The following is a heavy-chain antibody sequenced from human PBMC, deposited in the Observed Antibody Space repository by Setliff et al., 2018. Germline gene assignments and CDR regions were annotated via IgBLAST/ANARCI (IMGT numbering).Heavy chain of an antibody. CDR2: INNDGSST. V-gene: IGHV3-74*01. Sequence: GGSLRLSCAASGFTFSSYWMHWVRQDPGKGLMWVSRINNDGSSTTYEDSVKGRFTISRDNAKNTLYLQMNSLRAEDTAVYYCARAHSSTLSVHDYWGQGTLVTVSS. J-gene: IGHJ4*02. CDR1: GFTFSSYW. CDR3: ARAHSSTLSVHDY. D-gene: IGHD2-2*01.